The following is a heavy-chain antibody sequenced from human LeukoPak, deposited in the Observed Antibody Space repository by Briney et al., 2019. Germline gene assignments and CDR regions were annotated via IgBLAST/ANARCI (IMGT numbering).Heavy chain of an antibody. V-gene: IGHV1-46*01. CDR1: GDTFTSYY. Sequence: ASVKVSCKASGDTFTSYYMHWVRQAPGQGLEWMGIINPSGGSTSYAQKLQGRVTMTRDTSTSTVYMELSSLRSEDTAVYYCARDFLPEPEAEGGYSSSYNWFDPWGQGTLVTVSS. D-gene: IGHD6-13*01. J-gene: IGHJ5*02. CDR2: INPSGGST. CDR3: ARDFLPEPEAEGGYSSSYNWFDP.